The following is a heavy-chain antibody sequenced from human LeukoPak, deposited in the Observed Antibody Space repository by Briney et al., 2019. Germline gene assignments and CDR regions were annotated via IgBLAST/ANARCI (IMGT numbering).Heavy chain of an antibody. D-gene: IGHD3-22*01. CDR2: INPGGGST. Sequence: ASVKVSCKASGYTFTSYGISWVRQAPGQGLEWMGIINPGGGSTSYVQKFQGRVTMTRDTSTSTVYMELSSLRSEDTAVYYCARALFSSGYYYHGRILDYWGQGTLVTVSS. V-gene: IGHV1-46*01. J-gene: IGHJ4*02. CDR3: ARALFSSGYYYHGRILDY. CDR1: GYTFTSYG.